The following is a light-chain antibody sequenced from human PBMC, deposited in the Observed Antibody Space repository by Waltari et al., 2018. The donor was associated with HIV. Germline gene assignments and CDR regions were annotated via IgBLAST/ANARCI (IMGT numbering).Light chain of an antibody. CDR2: EVT. CDR3: CSYAGSDVV. CDR1: SSDVGVYNY. Sequence: QSALTQPPSASGSPGQSVTISCTGTSSDVGVYNYISWYQQHPDKAPKLMIFEVTNRPSGVPDRFSGSKSGNTASLTVSGLQAEDEAVYYCCSYAGSDVVFGGGTKLTVL. J-gene: IGLJ2*01. V-gene: IGLV2-8*01.